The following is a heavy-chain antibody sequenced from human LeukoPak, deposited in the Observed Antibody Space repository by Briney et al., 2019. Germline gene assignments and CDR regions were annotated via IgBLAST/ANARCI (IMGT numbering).Heavy chain of an antibody. CDR3: AADQFASP. CDR2: IVVGSGNT. J-gene: IGHJ5*02. D-gene: IGHD3-16*01. V-gene: IGHV1-58*01. Sequence: SVKVSCKASGFTFTRSAVQWGRQARGRGLEWIGWIVVGSGNTNYAQKFQERVTITRDMSTSTAYMELSSLRSEDTAVYYCAADQFASPWGQGTLVTVSS. CDR1: GFTFTRSA.